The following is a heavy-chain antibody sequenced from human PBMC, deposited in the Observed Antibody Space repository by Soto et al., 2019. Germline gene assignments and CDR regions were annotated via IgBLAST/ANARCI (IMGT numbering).Heavy chain of an antibody. CDR1: GFIFRNYW. J-gene: IGHJ4*02. CDR2: VKQDGSET. V-gene: IGHV3-7*01. CDR3: TRDWDY. Sequence: GGSLRLSCAVSGFIFRNYWMAWARQVPGKGLEWVAVVKQDGSETHYVDSVRGRFTISRDNAKNSLYLQMNSLRADDTAVYYCTRDWDYWGQGTLVTVSS.